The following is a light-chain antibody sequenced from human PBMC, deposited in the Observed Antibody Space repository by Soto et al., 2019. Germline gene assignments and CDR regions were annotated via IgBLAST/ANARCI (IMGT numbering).Light chain of an antibody. Sequence: EIVFTQSPATLSLAPGERATLSCRASQSVSSYLAWYQQKPGQDPRILIYDASNRATGIPARFSGSGSGTDFTLTISSLEPEDFAVYYCQQRSNWPLTFGGGTKVDIK. J-gene: IGKJ4*01. CDR3: QQRSNWPLT. CDR1: QSVSSY. V-gene: IGKV3-11*01. CDR2: DAS.